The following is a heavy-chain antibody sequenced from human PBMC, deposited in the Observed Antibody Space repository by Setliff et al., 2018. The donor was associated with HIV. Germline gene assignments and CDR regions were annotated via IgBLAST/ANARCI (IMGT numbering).Heavy chain of an antibody. Sequence: GGSLRLSCAASGFTLSTYTMNWVRQAPGKGLEWISSISSNIIYIYYAYSVRCPFTISRDNAKNSLYVQMNSLRVEDTAVYYCARLRLYNSALDYYYGMDVWGQGTLVTVSS. J-gene: IGHJ6*02. V-gene: IGHV3-21*01. CDR3: ARLRLYNSALDYYYGMDV. D-gene: IGHD3-10*01. CDR2: ISSNIIYI. CDR1: GFTLSTYT.